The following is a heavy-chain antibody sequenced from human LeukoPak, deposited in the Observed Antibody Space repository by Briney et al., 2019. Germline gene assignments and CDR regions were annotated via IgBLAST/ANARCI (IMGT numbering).Heavy chain of an antibody. J-gene: IGHJ4*02. Sequence: SGTLSLTCAVSGGSISSSNWWSWVRQPPGKGLEWIGEIYHSGSTNYNPSLKSRVTISVDKSKNQFSLKLSSVTAADTAVYYCARESSGWYRGYYFDYWGQGTLVTVSS. CDR3: ARESSGWYRGYYFDY. D-gene: IGHD6-19*01. CDR2: IYHSGST. CDR1: GGSISSSNW. V-gene: IGHV4-4*02.